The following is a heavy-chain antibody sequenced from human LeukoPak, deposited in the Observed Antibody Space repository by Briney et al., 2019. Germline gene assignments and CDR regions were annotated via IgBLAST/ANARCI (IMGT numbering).Heavy chain of an antibody. CDR2: VNREGTTT. J-gene: IGHJ4*02. Sequence: GGSLRLSCAASGFTFNTYWMHWVRQAPGKGLVWVARVNREGTTTAYADSVKGRFITSRDNSKNTLYLQMNNLRAEDTAVYYCARDPDLILFDYWGQGTPVTVSS. CDR3: ARDPDLILFDY. CDR1: GFTFNTYW. V-gene: IGHV3-74*03. D-gene: IGHD2-15*01.